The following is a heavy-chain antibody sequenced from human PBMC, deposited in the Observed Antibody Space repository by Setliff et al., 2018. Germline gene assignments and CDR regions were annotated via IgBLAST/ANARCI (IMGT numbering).Heavy chain of an antibody. J-gene: IGHJ5*02. CDR2: INAGNGNT. CDR1: GYTFTSYA. Sequence: ASVKVSCKASGYTFTSYAMHWVRQAPGQRLEWMGWINAGNGNTKYSQKFQGRVTITGDTSASTAYMELSSLRSEDTAVYYCARDRGYSSSWYLWFDPWGQGTLVTV. D-gene: IGHD6-13*01. V-gene: IGHV1-3*01. CDR3: ARDRGYSSSWYLWFDP.